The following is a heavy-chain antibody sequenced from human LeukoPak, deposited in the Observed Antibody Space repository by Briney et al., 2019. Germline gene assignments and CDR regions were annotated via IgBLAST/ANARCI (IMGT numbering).Heavy chain of an antibody. CDR3: ARPRTASWYDFDY. J-gene: IGHJ4*02. CDR2: IKEDGSEK. V-gene: IGHV3-7*01. Sequence: GGSLRLSRAASGFTFRSYWMAWVRQAPGKGLEWVANIKEDGSEKYYVDSVMGRFTISRDNAKNSLYMQMNSLRAEDAAVYYCARPRTASWYDFDYWGQGTLVTVSS. D-gene: IGHD6-13*01. CDR1: GFTFRSYW.